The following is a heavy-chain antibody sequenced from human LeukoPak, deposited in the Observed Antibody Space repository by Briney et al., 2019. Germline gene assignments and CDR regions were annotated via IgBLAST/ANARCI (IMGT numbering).Heavy chain of an antibody. V-gene: IGHV4-39*01. D-gene: IGHD2-21*01. CDR1: GGSISSSYY. Sequence: KPSETLSLTCTVSGGSISSSYYWGWIRQPPGKGLEWIGSIYYSGSTYYNPSLKSRVTISVDTSKNQFSLKLSSVTAADTAVYYCSRRSGGSDYQGHFQHWGQGTPVTVSS. CDR3: SRRSGGSDYQGHFQH. CDR2: IYYSGST. J-gene: IGHJ1*01.